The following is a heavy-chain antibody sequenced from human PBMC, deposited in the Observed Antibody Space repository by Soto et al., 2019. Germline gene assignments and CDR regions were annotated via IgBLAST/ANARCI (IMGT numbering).Heavy chain of an antibody. J-gene: IGHJ6*03. CDR2: ISGSGGST. V-gene: IGHV3-23*01. Sequence: EVQLLESGGGLIQPGGSLRLSCAASGFTFSSYAMSWVRQAPGKGLEWVSAISGSGGSTYYVDSVKGRFTLSRDNSKNTLYLQMNSLRAEDTAVYYCAKEPSRSYYYMDVWGNGTTVTVSS. CDR1: GFTFSSYA. CDR3: AKEPSRSYYYMDV.